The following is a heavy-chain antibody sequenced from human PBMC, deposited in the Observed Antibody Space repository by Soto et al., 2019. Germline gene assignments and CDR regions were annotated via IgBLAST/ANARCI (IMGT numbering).Heavy chain of an antibody. Sequence: ASALVSSCASCCTISSSGVSCVRPAGGQGHGGMGWTSAYMVTNYAQKFQGRVTMTTDTSTSTAYMELRSLRSDDTAVYYCARYTSGRANFDYWGQGTLVTVSS. CDR2: TSAYMVT. J-gene: IGHJ4*02. CDR1: CCTISSSG. D-gene: IGHD6-19*01. V-gene: IGHV1-18*01. CDR3: ARYTSGRANFDY.